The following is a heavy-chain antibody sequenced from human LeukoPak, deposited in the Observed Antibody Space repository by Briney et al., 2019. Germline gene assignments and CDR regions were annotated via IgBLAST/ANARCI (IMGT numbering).Heavy chain of an antibody. CDR2: INICGTKT. J-gene: IGHJ5*02. V-gene: IGHV3-11*01. Sequence: GGSLRLSCAAYGFTFNDYYMSWIRQAPGKGLEWISYINICGTKTHYADSVNGRYTISRDNGKKSLYLEMNNLRGEDTAVYYCATDGAGFDTWGQGVLVTVSS. CDR3: ATDGAGFDT. CDR1: GFTFNDYY.